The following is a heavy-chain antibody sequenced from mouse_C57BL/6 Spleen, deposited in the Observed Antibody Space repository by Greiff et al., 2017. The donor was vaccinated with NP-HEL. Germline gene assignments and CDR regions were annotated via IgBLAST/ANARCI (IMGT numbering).Heavy chain of an antibody. V-gene: IGHV1-81*01. J-gene: IGHJ2*01. CDR1: GYTFTSYG. CDR2: IYPRSGNT. CDR3: ARGGLRSHVDY. D-gene: IGHD3-3*01. Sequence: VQLQQSGAELARPGASVKLSCKASGYTFTSYGISWVKQRTGQGLEWIGEIYPRSGNTYYNEKFKGKATLTGDKSASTAYMELRSLTSKDAAVCFSARGGLRSHVDYWGQGTTLTVSS.